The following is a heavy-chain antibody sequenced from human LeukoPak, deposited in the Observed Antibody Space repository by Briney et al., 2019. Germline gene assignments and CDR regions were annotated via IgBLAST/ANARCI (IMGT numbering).Heavy chain of an antibody. Sequence: GESLQISCKGSGYSFTSYWIGWVRQMPGKGLEWMRIIYPGDSDTRYSPSFQGQVTISADKSISTAYLQWSSLKASDTAMYYCARTDSSTFYYYYGMDVWGQGTTVTVSS. CDR1: GYSFTSYW. CDR2: IYPGDSDT. J-gene: IGHJ6*02. CDR3: ARTDSSTFYYYYGMDV. V-gene: IGHV5-51*01. D-gene: IGHD6-13*01.